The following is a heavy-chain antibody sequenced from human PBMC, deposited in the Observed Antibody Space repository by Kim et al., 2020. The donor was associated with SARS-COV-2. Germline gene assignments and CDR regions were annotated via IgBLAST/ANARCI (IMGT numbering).Heavy chain of an antibody. V-gene: IGHV4-61*01. CDR3: ARGFVSGLHYYYYYGMDV. Sequence: SETLSLTCTVSGGSVSSGSYYWSWIRQPPGKGLEWIGYIYYSGSTNYNPSLKSRVTISVDTSKNQFSLKLSSVTAADTAVYYCARGFVSGLHYYYYYGMDVWGQGTTVTISS. CDR1: GGSVSSGSYY. J-gene: IGHJ6*02. D-gene: IGHD3-10*01. CDR2: IYYSGST.